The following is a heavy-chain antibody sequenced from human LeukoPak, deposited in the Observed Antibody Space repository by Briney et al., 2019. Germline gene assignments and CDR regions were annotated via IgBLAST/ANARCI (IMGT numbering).Heavy chain of an antibody. V-gene: IGHV3-21*04. J-gene: IGHJ4*02. D-gene: IGHD4-17*01. CDR1: RFTFSSYS. Sequence: GGSLILSCAASRFTFSSYSMNWVRQAPGKGLDWVSSISSSSSYIYYADSVKGRFTISRDNSKNTLYLQMNSLRAEDTAVYYCAKTHDYGDYVTDYWGQGTLVTVSS. CDR3: AKTHDYGDYVTDY. CDR2: ISSSSSYI.